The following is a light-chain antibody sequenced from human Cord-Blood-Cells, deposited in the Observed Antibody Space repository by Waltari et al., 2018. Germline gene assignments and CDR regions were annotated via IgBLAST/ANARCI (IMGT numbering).Light chain of an antibody. Sequence: QSALTQPASVSGSPGQSITISCTGTSSDVGGYNYVSWYQQHPGKAPKPMIYDVSKRPSGVSNPFSRSNSGNTASLTISGLQAEDEADYYCSSYTSSPFVFGTGTKVTVL. CDR3: SSYTSSPFV. V-gene: IGLV2-14*01. CDR2: DVS. J-gene: IGLJ1*01. CDR1: SSDVGGYNY.